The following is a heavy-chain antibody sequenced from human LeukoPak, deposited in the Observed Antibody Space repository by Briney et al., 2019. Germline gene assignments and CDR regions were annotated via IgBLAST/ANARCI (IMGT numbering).Heavy chain of an antibody. D-gene: IGHD3-22*01. J-gene: IGHJ1*01. V-gene: IGHV4-4*07. Sequence: SETLSLTCTVSGGSISSYYWSWIRQPAGKGLEWIGRIYTSGSTNYNPSLKSRVTMSVDTSKNQFSLKLSSVTAADTAVYYCARPRRYDSSGYYSTTRAEYFQHWGQGTLVTVSS. CDR1: GGSISSYY. CDR3: ARPRRYDSSGYYSTTRAEYFQH. CDR2: IYTSGST.